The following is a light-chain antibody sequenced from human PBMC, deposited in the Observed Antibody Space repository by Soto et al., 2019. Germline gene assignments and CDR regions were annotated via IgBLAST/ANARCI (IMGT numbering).Light chain of an antibody. V-gene: IGLV4-69*01. CDR1: SGHSSYA. J-gene: IGLJ1*01. CDR2: LNSDGSH. Sequence: QPVLTQSPSASASLGASVKLTCTLSSGHSSYAIAWHQQQPEKGPRYLMKLNSDGSHSKGDGIPDRFSGSSSGAERYLTIASLQSEDEADYYGQTWGTGIGVFGTGTKLTVL. CDR3: QTWGTGIGV.